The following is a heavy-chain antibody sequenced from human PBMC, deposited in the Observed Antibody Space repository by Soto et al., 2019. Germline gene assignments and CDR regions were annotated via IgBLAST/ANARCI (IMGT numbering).Heavy chain of an antibody. CDR3: AEMVPRSGNNGYFDYFDY. V-gene: IGHV3-23*01. CDR1: GFTFSSFA. J-gene: IGHJ4*02. CDR2: ITPSGDAT. D-gene: IGHD3-22*01. Sequence: EVQVLESGGGLVQPGGSLRLSCAASGFTFSSFAMSWVRQLPGKGLEWVSGITPSGDATYYADSMRGRFTISRDNSKNPLYLQMDSLRAEDTAVYYCAEMVPRSGNNGYFDYFDYWGQGTLVTVSS.